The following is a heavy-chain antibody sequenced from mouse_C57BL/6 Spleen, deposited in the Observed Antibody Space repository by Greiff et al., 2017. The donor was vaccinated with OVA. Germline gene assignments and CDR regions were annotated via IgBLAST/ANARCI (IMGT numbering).Heavy chain of an antibody. CDR1: GFTFSSYA. Sequence: EVHLVESGEGLVKPGGSLKLSCAASGFTFSSYAMSWVRQTPEKRLEWVAYISSGGDYIYYADTVKGRFTISRDNARNTLYLQMSSLKSEDTAMYYCTRDYDYDGYAMDYWGQGTSVTVSS. CDR3: TRDYDYDGYAMDY. V-gene: IGHV5-9-1*02. J-gene: IGHJ4*01. CDR2: ISSGGDYI. D-gene: IGHD2-4*01.